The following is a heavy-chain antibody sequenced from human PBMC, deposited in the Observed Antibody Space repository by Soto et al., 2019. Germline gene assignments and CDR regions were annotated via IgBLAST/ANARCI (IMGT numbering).Heavy chain of an antibody. J-gene: IGHJ6*03. V-gene: IGHV3-23*01. CDR2: YGGSGGST. D-gene: IGHD3-16*01. CDR1: GFSFSTYG. CDR3: VKSRGRAYHYYYMDV. Sequence: DVQLLESGGGLAQRGGSLRLSCAASGFSFSTYGMTWVRQAPGKGLEWVSYGGSGGSTYYADSVRGRFTISRDNSKNTLYLQMNSLRAEDTAVYYCVKSRGRAYHYYYMDVWGNGTTVTVSS.